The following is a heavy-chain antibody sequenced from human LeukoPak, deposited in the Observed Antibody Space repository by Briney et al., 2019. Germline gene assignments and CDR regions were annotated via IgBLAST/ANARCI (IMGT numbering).Heavy chain of an antibody. CDR3: AKDLGGRDDY. D-gene: IGHD1-26*01. V-gene: IGHV3-30*18. CDR1: GFTFSSYG. J-gene: IGHJ4*02. CDR2: ISYGGSNK. Sequence: AGGSLRLSCAASGFTFSSYGMHWVRQAPGKGLEWVAVISYGGSNKYYADSVKGRFTISRDNSKNTLYLQMNSLRAEDTAVYYCAKDLGGRDDYWGQGTLVTVSS.